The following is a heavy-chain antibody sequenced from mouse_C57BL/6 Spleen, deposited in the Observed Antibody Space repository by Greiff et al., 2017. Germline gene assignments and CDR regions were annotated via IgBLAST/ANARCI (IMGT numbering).Heavy chain of an antibody. CDR2: FYPGSGSI. D-gene: IGHD2-3*01. CDR1: GYTFTEYT. CDR3: ARHEYGGDGYYLYYFDY. V-gene: IGHV1-62-2*01. J-gene: IGHJ2*01. Sequence: QVQLQQSGAKLVKPGASVKLSCKASGYTFTEYTIHWVKQRSGQGLEWIGWFYPGSGSIKYNEKFKDKATLTADKSSSTVYMELSRLTSEDSAVYFCARHEYGGDGYYLYYFDYWGQGTTLTVSS.